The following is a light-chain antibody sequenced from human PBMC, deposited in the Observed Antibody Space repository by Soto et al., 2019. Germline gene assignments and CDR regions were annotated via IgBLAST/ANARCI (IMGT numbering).Light chain of an antibody. CDR3: SSYRSSRTYV. Sequence: QSALTQPDSVSGSPVQSITISCSGTSSDVGGYNYVSWYQQNPGTAPKLLIYDVSNRPSGVSHRFSGSKSGNTASLTISGLQAGDEADYYCSSYRSSRTYVFGTGTKVTVL. V-gene: IGLV2-14*01. J-gene: IGLJ1*01. CDR1: SSDVGGYNY. CDR2: DVS.